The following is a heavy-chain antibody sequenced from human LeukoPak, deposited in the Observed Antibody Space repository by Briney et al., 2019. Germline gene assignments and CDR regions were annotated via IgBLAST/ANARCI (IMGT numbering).Heavy chain of an antibody. J-gene: IGHJ4*02. D-gene: IGHD2-21*02. Sequence: SVKVSCKTSGGTFSSYAFSWMRQAPGQGLEWVGRIIPIYNPVDYTQRFQGRVTITADESTNTVYLELSSLRYDDTAVYYCAREPLGCGGDCHFDYWGQGTLVTVSS. CDR2: IIPIYNPV. V-gene: IGHV1-69*13. CDR1: GGTFSSYA. CDR3: AREPLGCGGDCHFDY.